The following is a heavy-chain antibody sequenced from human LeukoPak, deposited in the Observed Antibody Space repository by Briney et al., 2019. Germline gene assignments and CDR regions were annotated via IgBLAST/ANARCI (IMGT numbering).Heavy chain of an antibody. CDR3: ARDLLWFGENEDWFDP. CDR2: IYTSGST. D-gene: IGHD3-10*01. J-gene: IGHJ5*02. Sequence: SETLSLTCTVSGGSISSGSYYWSWIRQPAGKGLEWIGRIYTSGSTNYNPSLKSRVTISVDTSKNQFSLKLSSVTAADTAVYYCARDLLWFGENEDWFDPWGQGTLVTVSS. V-gene: IGHV4-61*02. CDR1: GGSISSGSYY.